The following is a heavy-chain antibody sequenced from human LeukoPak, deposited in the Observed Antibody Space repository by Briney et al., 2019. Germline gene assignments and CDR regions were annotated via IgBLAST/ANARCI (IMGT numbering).Heavy chain of an antibody. CDR1: GFTFSSYA. Sequence: PGGSLRLSCAASGFTFSSYAMSWVRQAPGKGLEGVSGISGSGGSTYYADSVKGRFTISRDNSKNTLYLQMNSLRAEDTAVYYCASGRQLWLHGFDYWGQGTLVTVSS. J-gene: IGHJ4*02. V-gene: IGHV3-23*01. CDR3: ASGRQLWLHGFDY. CDR2: ISGSGGST. D-gene: IGHD5-18*01.